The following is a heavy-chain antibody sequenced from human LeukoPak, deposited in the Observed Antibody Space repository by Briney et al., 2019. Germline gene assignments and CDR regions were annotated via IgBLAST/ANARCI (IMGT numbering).Heavy chain of an antibody. CDR3: ARVSDYSSSWYYFDY. CDR1: GGSISSGGYY. CDR2: IYYSGST. D-gene: IGHD6-13*01. Sequence: PSQTLSLTCTVSGGSISSGGYYWSWVRQHPGEGPEWVGYIYYSGSTYYNPSLKSRVTISVDTSKNQFSLKLSSVTAADTAVYYCARVSDYSSSWYYFDYWGQGTLVTVSS. J-gene: IGHJ4*02. V-gene: IGHV4-31*03.